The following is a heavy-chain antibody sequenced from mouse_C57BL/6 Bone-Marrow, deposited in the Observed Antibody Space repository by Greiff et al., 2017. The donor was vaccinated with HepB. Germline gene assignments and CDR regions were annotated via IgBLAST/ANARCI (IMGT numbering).Heavy chain of an antibody. V-gene: IGHV1-72*01. J-gene: IGHJ2*01. Sequence: QVQLQQPGAELVKPGASVKLSCKASGYTFTSYWMHWVKQRPGRGLEWIGRIDPNSGGTKYNEKFKSKATLTVDKPSSTAYMQLSSLTSEDSAVYYWARMDHYGSSSWDFDYWGQGTTLTVSS. CDR2: IDPNSGGT. D-gene: IGHD1-1*01. CDR1: GYTFTSYW. CDR3: ARMDHYGSSSWDFDY.